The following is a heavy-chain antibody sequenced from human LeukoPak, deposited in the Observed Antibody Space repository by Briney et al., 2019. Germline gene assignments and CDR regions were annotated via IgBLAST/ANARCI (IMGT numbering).Heavy chain of an antibody. CDR1: GFTFSGYA. CDR3: AREGLWKAFDI. Sequence: GGSLRLSCAASGFTFSGYAMSWVRQAPGKGLEWVSSISSSSSYIYYADSVKGRFTISRDNAKNSLYLQMNSLRAEDTAVYYCAREGLWKAFDIWGQGTMVTVSS. CDR2: ISSSSSYI. D-gene: IGHD4/OR15-4a*01. J-gene: IGHJ3*02. V-gene: IGHV3-21*01.